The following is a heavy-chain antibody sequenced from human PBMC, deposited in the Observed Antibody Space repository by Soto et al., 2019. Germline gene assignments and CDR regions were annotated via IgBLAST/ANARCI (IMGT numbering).Heavy chain of an antibody. CDR2: IFYSGYT. CDR1: GGSISSCSFY. CDR3: TAHAEGTAY. V-gene: IGHV4-31*06. J-gene: IGHJ4*02. Sequence: QVQLQESGPGLVKPSQTLSLNCSVSGGSISSCSFYCSWIRQQPGKGLEWIGYIFYSGYTSYTPSLKSRVTMSVDTSKNQCSLKLNSVAAADTAVYYCTAHAEGTAYWGQGTLVTVTS. D-gene: IGHD5-18*01.